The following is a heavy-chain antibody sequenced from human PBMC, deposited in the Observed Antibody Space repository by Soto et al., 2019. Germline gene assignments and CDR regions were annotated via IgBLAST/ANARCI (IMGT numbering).Heavy chain of an antibody. D-gene: IGHD3-3*01. J-gene: IGHJ6*02. V-gene: IGHV3-30*18. Sequence: HPGGSLRLSCAASGFTFSSYGMHWVRQAPGKGLEWVAVISYDGSNKYYADSVKGRFTISRDNSKNTLYLQMNSLRAEDTAVYYCAKDGGDYDFWSGCKTEGVCYYYGMDVWGQGTTVTVSS. CDR2: ISYDGSNK. CDR3: AKDGGDYDFWSGCKTEGVCYYYGMDV. CDR1: GFTFSSYG.